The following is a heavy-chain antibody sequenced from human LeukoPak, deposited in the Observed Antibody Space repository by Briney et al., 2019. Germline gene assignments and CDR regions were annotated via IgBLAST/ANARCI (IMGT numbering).Heavy chain of an antibody. CDR3: ARDAKRYYGSGNFDY. J-gene: IGHJ4*02. V-gene: IGHV4-59*01. CDR2: IYYSGST. D-gene: IGHD3-10*01. CDR1: GCTISSYY. Sequence: SETLSLTCTASGCTISSYYWSWIRQPPGKGLEWIWYIYYSGSTNYNPSLKSRVSISLDTSKNQFPLKLSSVTAADTAVYYCARDAKRYYGSGNFDYWGQGTLVTVSS.